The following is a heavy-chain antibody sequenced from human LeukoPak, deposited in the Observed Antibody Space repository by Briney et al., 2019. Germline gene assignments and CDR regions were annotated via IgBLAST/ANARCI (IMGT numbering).Heavy chain of an antibody. Sequence: GGSLRLSCAASGFTFSSYAMSWVRQAPAKGLEWVSTISGSGGSTYYADSVKGRFTISRDNSKNTLYLQMNSLKAEDTAVYYCAKEFGVAAGYYFDYWGQGTLVTVSS. D-gene: IGHD6-13*01. CDR2: ISGSGGST. CDR3: AKEFGVAAGYYFDY. CDR1: GFTFSSYA. J-gene: IGHJ4*02. V-gene: IGHV3-23*01.